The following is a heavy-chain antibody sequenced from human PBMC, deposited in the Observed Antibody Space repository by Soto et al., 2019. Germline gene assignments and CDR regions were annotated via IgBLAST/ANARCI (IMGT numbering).Heavy chain of an antibody. CDR1: GGPVSSYT. CDR2: IIPILGRA. D-gene: IGHD4-17*01. V-gene: IGHV1-69*08. J-gene: IGHJ4*02. CDR3: AGDSGRSDYAFDF. Sequence: QVQLVQSGAEVKKPGSSVTVSCKASGGPVSSYTLSWVRQAPGQGLEWMGRIIPILGRASYAGKFQGRVTITANQSTSTAYMDLSSLKSEDTALYFCAGDSGRSDYAFDFWGQGTLVTVSS.